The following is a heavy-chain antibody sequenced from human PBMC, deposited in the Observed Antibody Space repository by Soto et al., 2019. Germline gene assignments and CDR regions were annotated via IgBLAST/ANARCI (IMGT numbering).Heavy chain of an antibody. CDR2: ISSSGTNT. CDR1: GFPFKNDA. Sequence: GSLRLSCAASGFPFKNDAMTWVRQVPGRGLEWVSTISSSGTNTYYADSVKGRFTISRDTSKNTMYLQMDSLRAEDTAIYYCAKELCQLRCPLDFWGRGTLGTVSS. V-gene: IGHV3-23*01. J-gene: IGHJ4*02. CDR3: AKELCQLRCPLDF. D-gene: IGHD3-3*01.